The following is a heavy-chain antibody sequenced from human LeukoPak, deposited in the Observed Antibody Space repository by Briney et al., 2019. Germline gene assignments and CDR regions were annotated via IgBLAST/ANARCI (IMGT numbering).Heavy chain of an antibody. V-gene: IGHV3-7*04. CDR1: GFTLSGIMFSNYA. Sequence: GGSLRLSCAASGFTLSGIMFSNYAFSWVRQAPGKGLEWVANVKQDGRERHYVDSVEGRFTISRDNTQNSVYLQMNDVRVEDTALYYCARGPHSYTSRYFDKPSDHWGQGTLVIVSS. CDR3: ARGPHSYTSRYFDKPSDH. J-gene: IGHJ4*02. CDR2: VKQDGRER. D-gene: IGHD3-9*01.